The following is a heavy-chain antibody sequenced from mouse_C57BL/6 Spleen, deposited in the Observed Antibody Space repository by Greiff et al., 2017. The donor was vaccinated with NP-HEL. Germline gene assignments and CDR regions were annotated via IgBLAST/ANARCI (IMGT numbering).Heavy chain of an antibody. V-gene: IGHV5-16*01. Sequence: DVMLVESEGGLVQPGSSMKLSCTASGFTFSDYYMAWVRQVPEKGLEWVANINYDGSSTYYLDSLKSRFIISRDNAKNILYLQMSSLKSEDTATYYCARESYDYDGSFDYWGQGTTLTVSS. CDR1: GFTFSDYY. D-gene: IGHD2-4*01. CDR3: ARESYDYDGSFDY. J-gene: IGHJ2*01. CDR2: INYDGSST.